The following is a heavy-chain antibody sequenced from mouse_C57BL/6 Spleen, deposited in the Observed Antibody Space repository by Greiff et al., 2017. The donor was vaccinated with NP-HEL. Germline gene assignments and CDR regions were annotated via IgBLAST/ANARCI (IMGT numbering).Heavy chain of an antibody. CDR3: AREYCGSSFDY. CDR1: GFTSSDYG. D-gene: IGHD1-1*01. V-gene: IGHV5-17*01. J-gene: IGHJ2*01. CDR2: ISSGSSTI. Sequence: EVHLVESGGGLVKPGGSLKLSCAASGFTSSDYGMHWVRQAPEKGLEWVAYISSGSSTIYYADTEKGRFTISRDNAKNTLFLKKTSLRSEDTAMYYCAREYCGSSFDYWGQGTTLTVSS.